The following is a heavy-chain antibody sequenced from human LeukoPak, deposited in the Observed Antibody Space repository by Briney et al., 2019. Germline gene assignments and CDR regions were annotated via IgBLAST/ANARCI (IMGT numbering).Heavy chain of an antibody. V-gene: IGHV1-2*02. CDR2: INPNSGGT. CDR3: ATSIAVAGADAFDI. J-gene: IGHJ3*02. Sequence: GASVKVSCKASGYTFTGYYMHWVRQAPGQGLEWMGWINPNSGGTNYAQKFQGRVTMTRDTSVSTAYMELSRLRSDDTAVYYCATSIAVAGADAFDIWGQGTMLTVSS. D-gene: IGHD6-19*01. CDR1: GYTFTGYY.